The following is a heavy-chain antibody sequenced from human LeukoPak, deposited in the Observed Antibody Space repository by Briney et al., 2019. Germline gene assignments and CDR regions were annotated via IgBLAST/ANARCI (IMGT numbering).Heavy chain of an antibody. V-gene: IGHV3-30*03. CDR1: GFTFRNYG. J-gene: IGHJ4*02. D-gene: IGHD4-23*01. Sequence: GRSLRLSCAASGFTFRNYGVHWVRQAPGKGPEWVAVISYDGGSQYYADSVKGRFTISRDNSKNTVYLQMNSLRAEDTAIYYCARWRWQQSEFDYWGQGTLVTVSS. CDR2: ISYDGGSQ. CDR3: ARWRWQQSEFDY.